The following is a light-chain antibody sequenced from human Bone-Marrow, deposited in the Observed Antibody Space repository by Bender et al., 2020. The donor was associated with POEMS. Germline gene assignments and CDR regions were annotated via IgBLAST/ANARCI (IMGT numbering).Light chain of an antibody. CDR3: QSADIDGSSYV. CDR1: VLPKQY. V-gene: IGLV3-25*03. J-gene: IGLJ1*01. CDR2: KDT. Sequence: SYELTQPPSVSVSPGQTARITCSAHVLPKQYVFWYQQKPGQAPVLVIYKDTERPSEVPERFSGSSSGTTVTLTISGVQPEDEADYYCQSADIDGSSYVFGSGTKITVL.